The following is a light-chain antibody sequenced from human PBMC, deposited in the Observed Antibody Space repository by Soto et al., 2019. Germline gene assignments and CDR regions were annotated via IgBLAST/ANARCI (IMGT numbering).Light chain of an antibody. J-gene: IGKJ4*01. CDR3: QHSYSHPLT. CDR1: QSISIY. CDR2: AAS. V-gene: IGKV1-39*01. Sequence: DIQMTQSPSSLSASVGDRVTITCRATQSISIYLNWYQQKPGKAPNILIYAASNLQSGVPSRFSGSGSGTDITPTIRPLQPADFANYHCQHSYSHPLTFGGGNKVAIK.